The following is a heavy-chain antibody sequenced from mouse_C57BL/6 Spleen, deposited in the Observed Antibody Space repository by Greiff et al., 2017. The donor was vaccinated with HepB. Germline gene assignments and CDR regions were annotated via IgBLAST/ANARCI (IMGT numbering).Heavy chain of an antibody. D-gene: IGHD2-4*01. CDR3: ASPGLRRGDYYAMDY. J-gene: IGHJ4*01. CDR2: IWSDGST. Sequence: VQGVESGPGLVAPSQSLSITCTVSGFSLTSYGVHWVRQPPGKGLEWLVVIWSDGSTTYNSALKSRLSISKDNSKSQVFLKMNSLQTDDTAMYYCASPGLRRGDYYAMDYWGQGTSVTVSS. V-gene: IGHV2-6*03. CDR1: GFSLTSYG.